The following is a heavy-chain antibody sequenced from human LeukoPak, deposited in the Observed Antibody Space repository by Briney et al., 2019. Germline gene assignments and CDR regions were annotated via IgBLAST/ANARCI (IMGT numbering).Heavy chain of an antibody. V-gene: IGHV4-34*01. CDR3: ARVRAMPGSYYSYYYSYYMDV. J-gene: IGHJ6*03. CDR1: GGSFSGYY. Sequence: SETLSLTRAVYGGSFSGYYWSWIRQPPGKGLEWIGEINHSGSTNYNPSLKSRVTISVDTSKNQFSLKLSSVTAADTAVYYCARVRAMPGSYYSYYYSYYMDVWGKGTTVTVSS. D-gene: IGHD3-10*01. CDR2: INHSGST.